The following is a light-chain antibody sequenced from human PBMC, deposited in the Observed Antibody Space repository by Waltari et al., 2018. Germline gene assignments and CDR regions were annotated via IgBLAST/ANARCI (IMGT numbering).Light chain of an antibody. CDR2: GAS. CDR1: QSVGSK. V-gene: IGKV3-15*01. CDR3: QHYNNWPYT. Sequence: EIVMTQSPAILSVSPGERATLSYRASQSVGSKLAWYQQKRGQAPRLLIYGASTRASGIPARFSGSGSGTQFTLTISSQQSEDFAVYYCQHYNNWPYTFGQGTKLEIK. J-gene: IGKJ2*01.